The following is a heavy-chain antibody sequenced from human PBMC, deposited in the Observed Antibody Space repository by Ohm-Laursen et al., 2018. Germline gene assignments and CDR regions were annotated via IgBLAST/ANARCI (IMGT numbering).Heavy chain of an antibody. Sequence: ASVKVSCKASGYTLTGYYMHWVRQAPGQSLEWMGWINPNSGGTSYEQQFQGRVTMTRDTSISTAYMELSSLRSDDTAVYYCARDHDYGDLLHTFDIWGQGTMVTVSS. CDR2: INPNSGGT. CDR1: GYTLTGYY. V-gene: IGHV1-2*02. CDR3: ARDHDYGDLLHTFDI. J-gene: IGHJ3*02. D-gene: IGHD4-17*01.